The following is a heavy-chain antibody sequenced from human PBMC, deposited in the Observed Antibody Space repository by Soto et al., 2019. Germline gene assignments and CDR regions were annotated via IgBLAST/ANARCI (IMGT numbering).Heavy chain of an antibody. D-gene: IGHD3-22*01. V-gene: IGHV3-30*18. CDR3: AKDGGRYYDSSGYYYYFDY. Sequence: GGSLRLSCAASGFTFSSYGMHWVRQAPGKGLEWVAVISYDGSNKYYADSVKGRFTISRDNSKNTLYLQMNSLRAEDTAVYYCAKDGGRYYDSSGYYYYFDYWGQGTLVTVSS. J-gene: IGHJ4*02. CDR1: GFTFSSYG. CDR2: ISYDGSNK.